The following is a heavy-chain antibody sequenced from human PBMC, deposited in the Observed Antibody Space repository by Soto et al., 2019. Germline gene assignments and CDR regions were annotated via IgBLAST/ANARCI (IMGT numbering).Heavy chain of an antibody. D-gene: IGHD2-2*01. CDR1: GGSISSYY. J-gene: IGHJ6*02. V-gene: IGHV4-4*07. CDR3: ARGEGYCPSTSCRFSSHFYYYGIDV. Sequence: LTCTVPGGSISSYYWSWIRQPAGKGLEWIGRIYTSGSTNYNPSLKSRVTMSVDTSKNQFSLNLSSVTAADTAVYYCARGEGYCPSTSCRFSSHFYYYGIDVWGQGTTVTVSS. CDR2: IYTSGST.